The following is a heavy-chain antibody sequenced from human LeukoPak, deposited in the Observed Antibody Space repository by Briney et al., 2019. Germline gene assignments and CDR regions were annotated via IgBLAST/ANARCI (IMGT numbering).Heavy chain of an antibody. CDR2: ISSSGSTI. J-gene: IGHJ4*02. V-gene: IGHV3-48*03. CDR1: GFTFSSYE. CDR3: AKSGGGYSSGWFY. D-gene: IGHD6-19*01. Sequence: PGGSLRLSWAASGFTFSSYEMSWVRQAPGKGLEWVSYISSSGSTIYYADSVKGRFTISRDNAKNSLYLQMNSLRAEDTAVYYCAKSGGGYSSGWFYWGQGTLVTVSS.